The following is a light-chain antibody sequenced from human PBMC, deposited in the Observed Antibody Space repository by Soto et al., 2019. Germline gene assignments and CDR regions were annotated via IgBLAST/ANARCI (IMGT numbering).Light chain of an antibody. Sequence: IVLTQSPATLSLSPGERATLSCRASQSVRSYLAWYQQKPGQAPRLLIYDTSKRATGTPARFSGSGSGTDFNLTISILEPEDFAVYYCQQRSNWPRTFGQGTKWQIK. CDR2: DTS. CDR1: QSVRSY. CDR3: QQRSNWPRT. J-gene: IGKJ1*01. V-gene: IGKV3-11*01.